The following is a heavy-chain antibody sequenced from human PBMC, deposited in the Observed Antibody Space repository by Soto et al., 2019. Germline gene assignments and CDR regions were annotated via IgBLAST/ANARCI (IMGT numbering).Heavy chain of an antibody. CDR3: AKDSHWGIISPTHDH. CDR2: INSDDSK. V-gene: IGHV3-23*01. D-gene: IGHD3-16*01. CDR1: GFTFSTSA. Sequence: EVQVLESGGGLVQPGGSLRLSCAASGFTFSTSAMSWVRRSPGKGLEWVSGINSDDSKHYIASVRGRFTISSDNSKSTVFLQMNSLRAADTAIYDCAKDSHWGIISPTHDHWCQGALGTVSS. J-gene: IGHJ4*02.